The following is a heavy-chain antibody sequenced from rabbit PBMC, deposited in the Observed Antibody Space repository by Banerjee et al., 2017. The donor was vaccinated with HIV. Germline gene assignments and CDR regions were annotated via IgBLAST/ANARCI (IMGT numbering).Heavy chain of an antibody. CDR1: GFSFSGGYY. Sequence: QSLEESGGDLVKPGASLTLTCTASGFSFSGGYYMCWVRQAPGKGLEWIACIAAGSSGNTDYASWAKGRFTISKTSSTTVTLQMTSLTAADTATYFCARDASSSDIYFNLWGPGTLVTVS. CDR3: ARDASSSDIYFNL. V-gene: IGHV1S40*01. CDR2: IAAGSSGNT. D-gene: IGHD1-1*01. J-gene: IGHJ4*01.